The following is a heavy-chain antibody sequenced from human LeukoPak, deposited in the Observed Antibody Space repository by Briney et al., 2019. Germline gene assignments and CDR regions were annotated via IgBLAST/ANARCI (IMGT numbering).Heavy chain of an antibody. CDR3: ARDVILSGDLFGWFDH. V-gene: IGHV4-59*12. J-gene: IGHJ5*02. CDR2: IYFSGST. CDR1: GGSISSYY. Sequence: SETLSLTCTVSGGSISSYYWSWIRQPPGEGLEWIGYIYFSGSTNHNPSLKSRITLSVETSKKPFSLQLSSVSAADTAVYYCARDVILSGDLFGWFDHWGQGTLVSVSS. D-gene: IGHD3-10*02.